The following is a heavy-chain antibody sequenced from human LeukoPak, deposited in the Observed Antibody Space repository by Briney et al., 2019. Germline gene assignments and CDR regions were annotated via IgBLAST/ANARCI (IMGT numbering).Heavy chain of an antibody. J-gene: IGHJ4*02. CDR1: SITFTKAW. V-gene: IGHV3-15*07. Sequence: KPGVALRLSCAASSITFTKAWMNWVRQAPGKGLEWVARIVSETVGGRTDYAASVKGRFTISRDDSKSTLFLQMSSLKIEDTAVYYCATSITTPGAFDIWGQGVLVTVSS. CDR2: IVSETVGGRT. CDR3: ATSITTPGAFDI. D-gene: IGHD1-1*01.